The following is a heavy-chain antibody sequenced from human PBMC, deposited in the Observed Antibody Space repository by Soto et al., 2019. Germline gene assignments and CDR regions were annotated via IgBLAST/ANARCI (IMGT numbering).Heavy chain of an antibody. J-gene: IGHJ4*02. CDR1: GGSFSGYY. Sequence: QVQLQQWGAGLLKPSETLSLTCAVYGGSFSGYYWSWIRQPTGKGLEWIGEINHSGSTNYNPSRKSRGTRSVDTAKNQFSLKLSSVPAADTAVYYCARQDRSITMIVVVRGPFDYWGQGTLVTVSS. D-gene: IGHD3-22*01. V-gene: IGHV4-34*01. CDR2: INHSGST. CDR3: ARQDRSITMIVVVRGPFDY.